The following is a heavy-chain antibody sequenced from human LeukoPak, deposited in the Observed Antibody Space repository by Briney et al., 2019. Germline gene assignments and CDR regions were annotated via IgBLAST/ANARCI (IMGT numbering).Heavy chain of an antibody. CDR3: TRGAGWLIDY. V-gene: IGHV4-59*01. D-gene: IGHD3-16*01. CDR1: DDSISDYY. CDR2: FYNSGRS. J-gene: IGHJ4*02. Sequence: PSEALSLTCTVSDDSISDYYRGWIRQPPGKGLEWIGYFYNSGRSTYNPSLKSRVTISADTSKNHFSLKLNSVTTADTAVYYCTRGAGWLIDYWGQGILVTVSS.